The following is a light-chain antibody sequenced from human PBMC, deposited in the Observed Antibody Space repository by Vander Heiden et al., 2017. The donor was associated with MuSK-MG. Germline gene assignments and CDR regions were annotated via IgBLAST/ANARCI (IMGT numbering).Light chain of an antibody. CDR2: DVS. CDR1: SSDDGGYNY. Sequence: QSALTQPRSVSGSPGQSVTISCTGTSSDDGGYNYVSWYQQHPGKASKPMIFDVSKRPSGFPARFAGSKSGNTASLTISGLQAEDEAEYYCCSYAGSVVFGGGTQLTVL. J-gene: IGLJ2*01. V-gene: IGLV2-11*01. CDR3: CSYAGSVV.